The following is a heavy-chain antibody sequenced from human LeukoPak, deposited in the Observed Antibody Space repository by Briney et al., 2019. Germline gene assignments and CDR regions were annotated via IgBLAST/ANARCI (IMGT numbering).Heavy chain of an antibody. CDR3: ARDLDDSSGYYPH. V-gene: IGHV3-30-3*01. CDR1: GFTFSSYA. D-gene: IGHD3-22*01. Sequence: PGQSLRLSCAASGFTFSSYAMHWVRQAPGKGLEWMAVISYDGSNKYYADSVKGRFTISRDNSKNTLYLQMNSLRAEDTAVYYCARDLDDSSGYYPHWGQGTLVTVSS. J-gene: IGHJ4*02. CDR2: ISYDGSNK.